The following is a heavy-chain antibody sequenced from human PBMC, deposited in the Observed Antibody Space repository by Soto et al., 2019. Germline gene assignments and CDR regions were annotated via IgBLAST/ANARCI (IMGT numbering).Heavy chain of an antibody. CDR3: ARDGGGPFAY. V-gene: IGHV4-59*02. D-gene: IGHD3-16*01. Sequence: SETLSLTCTISGGSVSTYYWSWIRQPPGKALEWIGLTSYSGNTNYNPSLKSRVAMAVDTSKNQFSLTLSSVTAADTAVYYCARDGGGPFAYWGQGTLVTVSS. J-gene: IGHJ4*02. CDR1: GGSVSTYY. CDR2: TSYSGNT.